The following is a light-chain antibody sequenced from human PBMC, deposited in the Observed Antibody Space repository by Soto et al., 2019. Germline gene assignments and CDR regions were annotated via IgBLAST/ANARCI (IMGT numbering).Light chain of an antibody. CDR2: WAS. Sequence: DIVMTHSPDSLIVSLGDMSTIKCRSSPPVLHSSNNKNYLAWYQQKPGQPPKLLIYWASTRDSGVPDRFSGSGSGTDFTLTISSLQAEDVAVYSCQQYYRTPITFGGGTKVDTK. J-gene: IGKJ4*01. CDR3: QQYYRTPIT. CDR1: PPVLHSSNNKNY. V-gene: IGKV4-1*01.